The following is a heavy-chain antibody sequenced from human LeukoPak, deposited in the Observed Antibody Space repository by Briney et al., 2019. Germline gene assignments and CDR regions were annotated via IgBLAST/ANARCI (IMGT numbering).Heavy chain of an antibody. D-gene: IGHD7-27*01. CDR1: GGSISISNW. CDR3: ARGSGRYYYYGVDV. Sequence: PSGTLSLTCAVSGGSISISNWWSWVRQPPGKGLEWVGEIYHSGSTNYNPSLKSRVTISVDKYKNQFSLKVSSVTAADTAVYYCARGSGRYYYYGVDVWGQGTTVTVSS. CDR2: IYHSGST. V-gene: IGHV4-4*02. J-gene: IGHJ6*02.